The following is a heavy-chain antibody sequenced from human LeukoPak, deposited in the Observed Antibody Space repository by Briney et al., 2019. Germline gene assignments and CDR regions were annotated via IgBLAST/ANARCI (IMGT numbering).Heavy chain of an antibody. D-gene: IGHD3-22*01. CDR2: IYYSGST. V-gene: IGHV4-39*01. CDR3: ARQVQDSSGYLDWFDP. CDR1: GGSISSSSYY. J-gene: IGHJ5*02. Sequence: SETLSLTCTVSGGSISSSSYYWGWIRQPPGKGLEWIGSIYYSGSTYYNPSLKSRVTISVDTSKNQFSLKLSSVTAADTAVYYCARQVQDSSGYLDWFDPWGQGTLVTVSS.